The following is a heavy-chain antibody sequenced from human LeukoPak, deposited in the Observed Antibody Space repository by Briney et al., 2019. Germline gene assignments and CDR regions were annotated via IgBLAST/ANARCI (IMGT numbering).Heavy chain of an antibody. D-gene: IGHD1-26*01. J-gene: IGHJ4*02. V-gene: IGHV3-48*04. CDR1: GFTFSSYS. CDR3: ASSPGWWETTYYFDY. Sequence: GGSLRLSCAASGFTFSSYSMNWVRQAPGKGLEWVSYISSSGSTIYYADSVKGRFTISRDNAKNSLYLQMNSLRAEDTAVYYCASSPGWWETTYYFDYWGQGTLVTVSS. CDR2: ISSSGSTI.